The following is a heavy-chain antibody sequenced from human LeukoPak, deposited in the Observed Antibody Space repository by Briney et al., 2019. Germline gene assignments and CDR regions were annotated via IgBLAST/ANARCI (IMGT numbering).Heavy chain of an antibody. CDR1: GFTFSSYA. D-gene: IGHD1-1*01. CDR3: AKAPLESEYYFDY. CDR2: ISGSVGRT. Sequence: GGSLRLSCAASGFTFSSYAMSWVRQAPGKGLEWVSAISGSVGRTYYAASVTGRFTISRDNSKNMLYLQMNSRRAEDQVLYDCAKAPLESEYYFDYWGQGTLVTVSS. J-gene: IGHJ4*02. V-gene: IGHV3-23*01.